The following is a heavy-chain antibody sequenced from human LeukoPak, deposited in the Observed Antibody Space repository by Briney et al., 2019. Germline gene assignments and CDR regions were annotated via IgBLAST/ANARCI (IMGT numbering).Heavy chain of an antibody. V-gene: IGHV1-69*13. Sequence: GASVKVSCKASGYTFTSYGISWVRQAPGQGLEWMGGIIPIFGTANYAQKFQGRVTITADESTSTAYMELSSLRSEDTAVYYCARAYYGDYVPYYGMDVWGQGTTVTVSS. CDR1: GYTFTSYG. CDR3: ARAYYGDYVPYYGMDV. CDR2: IIPIFGTA. D-gene: IGHD4-17*01. J-gene: IGHJ6*02.